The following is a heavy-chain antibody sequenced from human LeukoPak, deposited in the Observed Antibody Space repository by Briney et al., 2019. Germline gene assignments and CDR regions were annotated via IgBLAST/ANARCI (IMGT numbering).Heavy chain of an antibody. V-gene: IGHV1-8*01. CDR1: GYTFTSSD. CDR3: ARGRSGLAAAGTYDS. J-gene: IGHJ4*02. D-gene: IGHD6-13*01. Sequence: GASVKVSCKASGYTFTSSDINWVRQATGQGLEWMGWINPKSGRTGYAKEFQARVSMTMNTSITTAYTEVSSLRFEDTAVYYCARGRSGLAAAGTYDSWGQGTLITVSS. CDR2: INPKSGRT.